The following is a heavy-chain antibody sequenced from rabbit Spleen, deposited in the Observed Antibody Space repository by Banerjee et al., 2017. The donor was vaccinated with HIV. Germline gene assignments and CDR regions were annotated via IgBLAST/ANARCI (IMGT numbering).Heavy chain of an antibody. Sequence: EQLEESGGGLVKPEGSLTLTCKASGVSFSDKDVMCWVRQAPGKGLEWIACINTATGKAVYASWVNGRFTISRTSSTTVTLRMTSLTAADRATYFCARDLVGVIGWNFGWWGPGTLV. J-gene: IGHJ4*01. CDR2: INTATGKA. CDR3: ARDLVGVIGWNFGW. V-gene: IGHV1S45*01. CDR1: GVSFSDKDV. D-gene: IGHD1-1*01.